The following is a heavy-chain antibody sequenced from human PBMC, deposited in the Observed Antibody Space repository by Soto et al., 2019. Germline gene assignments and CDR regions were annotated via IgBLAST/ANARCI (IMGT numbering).Heavy chain of an antibody. J-gene: IGHJ6*02. CDR2: IYPGDSDT. D-gene: IGHD3-10*01. Sequence: PGESLKISCKGSGYSFTSYWIGWVRQMPGKGLEWMGIIYPGDSDTRYSPSFQGQVTISADKSISTAYLQWSSLKASDTAMYYCARYMVRGVQLYYYYYGMDVWGQGTTVTVSS. CDR1: GYSFTSYW. V-gene: IGHV5-51*01. CDR3: ARYMVRGVQLYYYYYGMDV.